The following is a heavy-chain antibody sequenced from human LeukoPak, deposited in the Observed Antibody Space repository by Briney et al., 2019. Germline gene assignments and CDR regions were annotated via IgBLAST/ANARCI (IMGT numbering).Heavy chain of an antibody. J-gene: IGHJ5*02. V-gene: IGHV4-59*12. CDR1: GGSXSSYY. Sequence: ETLSLTCXVSGGSXSSYYWSWIRQPPGKGLEWIGYIYYSGSTNYNPSLKSRVTISVDTSKNQFSLKLSSVTAADTAVYYCARGSRRYYYDSSGYYYGNWFDPWGQGTLVTVSS. D-gene: IGHD3-22*01. CDR3: ARGSRRYYYDSSGYYYGNWFDP. CDR2: IYYSGST.